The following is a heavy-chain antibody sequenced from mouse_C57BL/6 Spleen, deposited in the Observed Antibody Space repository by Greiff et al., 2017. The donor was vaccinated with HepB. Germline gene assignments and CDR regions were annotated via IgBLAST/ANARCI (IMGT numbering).Heavy chain of an antibody. J-gene: IGHJ4*01. Sequence: VQLKESGPGLVKPSQSLSLTCSVTGYSITSGYYWNWIRQFPGNKLEWMGYISYDGSNNYNPSLKNRISITRDTSKNQFFLKLNSVTTEDTATYYCARGTVVADAMDYWGQGTSVTVSS. CDR2: ISYDGSN. V-gene: IGHV3-6*01. CDR1: GYSITSGYY. D-gene: IGHD1-1*01. CDR3: ARGTVVADAMDY.